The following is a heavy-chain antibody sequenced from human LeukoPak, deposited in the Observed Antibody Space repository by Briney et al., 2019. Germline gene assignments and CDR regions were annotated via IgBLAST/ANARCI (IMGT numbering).Heavy chain of an antibody. Sequence: GGSLRLSCAASGFTFSSYAMSWVRQAPGKGLEWVSSISSSGGSTYYADSVKGRFTISRDNSKNTLYLQMNSLRAEDTAVYYCARADYDFWSGYLYYYYYGMDVWGQGTTVTVSS. CDR2: ISSSGGST. CDR3: ARADYDFWSGYLYYYYYGMDV. V-gene: IGHV3-23*01. CDR1: GFTFSSYA. D-gene: IGHD3-3*01. J-gene: IGHJ6*02.